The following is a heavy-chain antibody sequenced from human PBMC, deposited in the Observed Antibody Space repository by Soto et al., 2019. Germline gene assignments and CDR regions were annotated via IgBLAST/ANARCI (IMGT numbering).Heavy chain of an antibody. CDR3: GRGRSGQIVVFY. V-gene: IGHV1-2*02. Sequence: ASVKVSCKTSGYTFTGHYIHWVRQAPQQGPEWMGEIGPESGATRYAQKFRGRGTMTMDTSITTVHMELKNLSPDDTAVYYCGRGRSGQIVVFYWGQGTPVTVSS. J-gene: IGHJ4*02. CDR1: GYTFTGHY. D-gene: IGHD1-26*01. CDR2: IGPESGAT.